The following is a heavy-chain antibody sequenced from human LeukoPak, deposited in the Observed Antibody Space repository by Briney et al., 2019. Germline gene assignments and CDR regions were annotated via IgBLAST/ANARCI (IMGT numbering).Heavy chain of an antibody. Sequence: SETLSLTCTVSGGSISSYYWSWIRQPPGKGLEWIGYIYYSGSTTYNPSLKSTVTISVDTSNNQFSLKLSSVSAADTAVYYCARGGWSLDYWGQGTLVTVSS. CDR1: GGSISSYY. J-gene: IGHJ4*02. V-gene: IGHV4-59*01. D-gene: IGHD2-15*01. CDR3: ARGGWSLDY. CDR2: IYYSGST.